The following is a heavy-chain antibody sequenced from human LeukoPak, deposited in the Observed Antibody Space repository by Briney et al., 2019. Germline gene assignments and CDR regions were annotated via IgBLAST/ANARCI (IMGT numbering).Heavy chain of an antibody. J-gene: IGHJ4*02. Sequence: GGSLRLSCAASGFSFSSYGMHWVRQAPGKGLEWVAVIWYDGSKKYYADSVKGRFIISRDNSRNTLYLQMNSLRAEDTAVYYCAKKGEDYGDYWGQGTLVTVSS. CDR1: GFSFSSYG. V-gene: IGHV3-30*02. CDR2: IWYDGSKK. CDR3: AKKGEDYGDY.